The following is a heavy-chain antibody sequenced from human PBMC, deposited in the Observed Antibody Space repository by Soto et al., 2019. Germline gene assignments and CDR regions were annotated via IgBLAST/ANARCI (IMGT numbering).Heavy chain of an antibody. D-gene: IGHD1-26*01. CDR1: ADSISPHS. Sequence: SETLSLTCAVSADSISPHSWSWFRHPPEKGLEFIGYIHYSGSAVYNPPLKSRVTISLDTSKNQFSLKLTSVTAADTSVYYCSRLRSSGINPPFDYWGQGMWVTVS. CDR2: IHYSGSA. V-gene: IGHV4-59*08. J-gene: IGHJ4*02. CDR3: SRLRSSGINPPFDY.